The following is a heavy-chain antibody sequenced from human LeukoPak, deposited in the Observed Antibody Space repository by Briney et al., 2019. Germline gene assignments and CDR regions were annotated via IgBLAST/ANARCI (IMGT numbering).Heavy chain of an antibody. CDR3: ARNVYYYGSGSYYPNWFDP. CDR1: GYTFTSYW. CDR2: IYPGDSDT. Sequence: ASVKVSCKASGYTFTSYWIGWVRQMPGKGLEWMGIIYPGDSDTRYSPSFQGQVTISADKSISTAYLQWSSLKASDTAMYYCARNVYYYGSGSYYPNWFDPWGQGTLVTVSS. J-gene: IGHJ5*02. D-gene: IGHD3-10*01. V-gene: IGHV5-51*01.